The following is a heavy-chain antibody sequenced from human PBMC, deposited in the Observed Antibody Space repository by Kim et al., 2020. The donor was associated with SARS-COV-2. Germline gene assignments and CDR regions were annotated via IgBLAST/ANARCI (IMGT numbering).Heavy chain of an antibody. CDR1: GFTFSRFA. CDR3: VRDDCAAADASWDLRNDSFDF. D-gene: IGHD2-21*01. V-gene: IGHV3-30*04. J-gene: IGHJ3*01. CDR2: ISHDGSNE. Sequence: GGSLRLSCVASGFTFSRFAMHWVRQVPGKGLEWVAFISHDGSNEYYTDSVKGRFTISRADSKNTLYLQMNSLKPEDTAVYYCVRDDCAAADASWDLRNDSFDFWGQGTLVTVSS.